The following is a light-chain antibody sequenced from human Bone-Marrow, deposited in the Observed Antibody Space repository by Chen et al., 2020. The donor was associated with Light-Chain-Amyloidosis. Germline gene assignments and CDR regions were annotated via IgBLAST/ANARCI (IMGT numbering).Light chain of an antibody. CDR3: QQYGASPWT. CDR1: QSVSSSD. V-gene: IGKV3-20*01. Sequence: EIVLPQSPGTLSLSPGESATLSCRTSQSVSSSDLAWYQQKPGQAPRLLIYGAASTATGIADRFSGSGSGTDFTLTISRLEAEDSAVYYCQQYGASPWTFGQGTKVKIK. CDR2: GAA. J-gene: IGKJ1*01.